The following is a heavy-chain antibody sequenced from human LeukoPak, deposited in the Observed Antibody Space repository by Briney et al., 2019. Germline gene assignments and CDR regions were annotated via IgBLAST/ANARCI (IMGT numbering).Heavy chain of an antibody. CDR1: GFTFSSYS. V-gene: IGHV3-21*01. J-gene: IGHJ4*02. CDR2: ISSSSSYI. D-gene: IGHD4-17*01. Sequence: GGSLRLSCAASGFTFSSYSTNWVRQAPGKGLEWVSSISSSSSYIYYADSVKGRFTISRDNAKNSLYLQMNSLRAEDTAVYYCARDSGDYEDDYWGQGTLVTVSS. CDR3: ARDSGDYEDDY.